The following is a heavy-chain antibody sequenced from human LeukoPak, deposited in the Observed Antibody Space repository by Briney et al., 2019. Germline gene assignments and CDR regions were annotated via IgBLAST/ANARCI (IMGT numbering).Heavy chain of an antibody. CDR1: GFTFSSYW. V-gene: IGHV3-74*01. Sequence: GGSLRLSCAASGFTFSSYWMHWVRQAPGKGLVWVSRINSDGGSTSYADSVKGRFTISRDNAKNTLYLQMNSLRAEDTAVYYCARWELLSGYYFDYWGQGTLVTVSS. J-gene: IGHJ4*02. D-gene: IGHD1-26*01. CDR2: INSDGGST. CDR3: ARWELLSGYYFDY.